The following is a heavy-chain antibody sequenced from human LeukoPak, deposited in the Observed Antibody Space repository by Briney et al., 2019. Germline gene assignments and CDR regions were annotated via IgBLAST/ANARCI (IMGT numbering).Heavy chain of an antibody. CDR2: INPNSGGT. D-gene: IGHD6-13*01. Sequence: ASVKVSCKASGYTFTGYYMHWVRQAPGQGLEWMGRINPNSGGTNYAQKFQGRVTMTRDTSISTAYMELSRLRSDDTAVYYCARDPAGLNRFDPWGQGTLVTVSS. J-gene: IGHJ5*02. V-gene: IGHV1-2*06. CDR3: ARDPAGLNRFDP. CDR1: GYTFTGYY.